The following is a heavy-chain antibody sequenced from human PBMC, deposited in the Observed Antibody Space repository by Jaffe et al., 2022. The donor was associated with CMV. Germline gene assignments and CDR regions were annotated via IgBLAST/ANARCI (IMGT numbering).Heavy chain of an antibody. Sequence: QVQLVESGGGLVKPGGSLRLSCAASGFTFSDYYMSWIRQAPGKGLEWVSYISSSSSYTNYADSVKGRFTISRDNAKNSLYLQMNSLRAEDTAVYYCARDYYAPTLYMDVWGKGTTVTVSS. CDR3: ARDYYAPTLYMDV. J-gene: IGHJ6*03. D-gene: IGHD3-10*01. CDR2: ISSSSSYT. CDR1: GFTFSDYY. V-gene: IGHV3-11*06.